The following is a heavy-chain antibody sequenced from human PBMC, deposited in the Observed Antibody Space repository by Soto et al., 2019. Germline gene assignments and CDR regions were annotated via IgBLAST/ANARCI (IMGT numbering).Heavy chain of an antibody. CDR2: SSNDELRA. Sequence: GGSLRLYCAASGFTFSNYAMTWVRQAPGKGLEWVSSSSNDELRAFYADSVKGRFTISRDNSNNMLYLQMNSLRAEDTALYYCAKDIVGGSNGWLTRPVPWGQETLVTVYS. D-gene: IGHD6-19*01. CDR3: AKDIVGGSNGWLTRPVP. CDR1: GFTFSNYA. J-gene: IGHJ5*02. V-gene: IGHV3-23*01.